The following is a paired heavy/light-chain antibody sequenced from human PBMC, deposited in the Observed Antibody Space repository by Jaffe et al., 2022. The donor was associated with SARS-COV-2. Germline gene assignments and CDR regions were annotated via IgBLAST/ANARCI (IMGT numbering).Light chain of an antibody. J-gene: IGLJ1*01. Sequence: QSALTQPRSVTGSPGQSVTISCTGTSSDIGGYNSVSWYQQHPGKAPKVMIFDVTKRPSGVPDRFSGSKSGNTASLTISGLQGEDEADYYCCSYTGRYTYVFGTGTKVTVL. V-gene: IGLV2-11*01. CDR3: CSYTGRYTYV. CDR2: DVT. CDR1: SSDIGGYNS.
Heavy chain of an antibody. CDR1: GYSFNNYW. V-gene: IGHV5-51*01. J-gene: IGHJ4*02. CDR3: ARQGNWDFDY. Sequence: EVQLVQSGAEVKKPGESLKISCKGFGYSFNNYWIGWVRQMPGKGLEWMGITYPDDSDTRYSPSFQGQVTISVDKSISTAYLQWSSLKASDTAIYYCARQGNWDFDYWGQGTLVTVSS. CDR2: TYPDDSDT. D-gene: IGHD7-27*01.